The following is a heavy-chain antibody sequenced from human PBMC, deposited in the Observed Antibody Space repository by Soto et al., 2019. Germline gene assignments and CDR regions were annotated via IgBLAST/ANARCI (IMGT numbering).Heavy chain of an antibody. CDR3: AHSWNALIGAGSPDGIRPIDY. CDR1: GFSLTTRGVS. J-gene: IGHJ4*02. D-gene: IGHD1-1*01. CDR2: LYWNDDN. Sequence: QITLKESGPPLVKPTQPLTLTCTFSGFSLTTRGVSVGWIRQPPGKALEWLALLYWNDDNHYSPSLKSRLTINKDTSKNQVALTGTNMDPVDTATYYCAHSWNALIGAGSPDGIRPIDYWGQGTLGTASS. V-gene: IGHV2-5*01.